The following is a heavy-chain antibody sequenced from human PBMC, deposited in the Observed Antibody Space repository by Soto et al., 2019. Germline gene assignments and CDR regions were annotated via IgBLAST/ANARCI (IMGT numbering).Heavy chain of an antibody. CDR3: AREFFWRSSSSPTYYYYLDV. CDR2: IYYSGST. D-gene: IGHD6-6*01. J-gene: IGHJ6*03. V-gene: IGHV4-31*03. Sequence: SETLSLTCTVSGGSISSGGYYWSWIRQHPGKGLEWIGYIYYSGSTDYNPSLKSRVTISVSTSKRQFSLRLTSVTAADTAVYYCAREFFWRSSSSPTYYYYLDVWGKGTTVTVSS. CDR1: GGSISSGGYY.